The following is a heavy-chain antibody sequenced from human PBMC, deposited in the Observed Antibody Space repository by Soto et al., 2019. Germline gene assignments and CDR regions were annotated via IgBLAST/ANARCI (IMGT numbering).Heavy chain of an antibody. CDR2: IIPIFGTA. Sequence: ASVKVSCKASGGTFSSYAISWVRQAPGQGLEWMGGIIPIFGTANYAQKFQGRVTITADKSTSTAYMELSSLRSEDTAVYYCARPIAVAGTGNWSDPWGQGTLLTVST. J-gene: IGHJ5*02. CDR1: GGTFSSYA. CDR3: ARPIAVAGTGNWSDP. V-gene: IGHV1-69*06. D-gene: IGHD6-19*01.